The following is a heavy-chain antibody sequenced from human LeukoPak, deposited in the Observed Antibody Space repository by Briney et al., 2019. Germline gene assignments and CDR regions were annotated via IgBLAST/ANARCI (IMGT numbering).Heavy chain of an antibody. CDR2: ISSSSSYI. J-gene: IGHJ4*02. V-gene: IGHV3-21*01. CDR1: GFTFSSYS. Sequence: GVPLRLSCAASGFTFSSYSMNGVPQAPGKGLEWVSPISSSSSYIYYADSARDRYTLSIDNAKNSLYLQMNSLRAEETSVYYCARDKVATIDYWGQGTLVTVSS. D-gene: IGHD5-24*01. CDR3: ARDKVATIDY.